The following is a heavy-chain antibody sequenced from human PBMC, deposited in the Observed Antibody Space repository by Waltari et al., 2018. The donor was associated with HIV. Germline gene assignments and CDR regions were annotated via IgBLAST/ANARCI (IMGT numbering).Heavy chain of an antibody. CDR2: SNHRGSA. J-gene: IGHJ6*02. CDR1: GWSFSGYY. V-gene: IGHV4-34*01. CDR3: AGGRIAARPWQDVFRYYYYGMDV. Sequence: QVQLQQWGAGLLTPSETLSLTCAVYGWSFSGYYLSWIRPPPGKGLEWIRASNHRGSANYNPSIKSRVTIPVDTSKNQFSLKLSAVTAADTAVYYCAGGRIAARPWQDVFRYYYYGMDVWGQGTTVTVSS. D-gene: IGHD6-6*01.